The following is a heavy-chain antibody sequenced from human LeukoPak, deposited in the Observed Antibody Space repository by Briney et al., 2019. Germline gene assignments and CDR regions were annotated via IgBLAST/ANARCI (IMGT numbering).Heavy chain of an antibody. CDR2: IYYSGST. CDR1: GGSISSGGYY. V-gene: IGHV4-31*03. Sequence: PSETLSLTCTVSGGSISSGGYYWSWIRQHPGKGLEWIGYIYYSGSTYYNPSLKSRVTISVDTSKNQFSLKLSSVTAAGTAVYYCARGGGVTTGQFDYWGQGTLVTVSS. J-gene: IGHJ4*02. D-gene: IGHD4-17*01. CDR3: ARGGGVTTGQFDY.